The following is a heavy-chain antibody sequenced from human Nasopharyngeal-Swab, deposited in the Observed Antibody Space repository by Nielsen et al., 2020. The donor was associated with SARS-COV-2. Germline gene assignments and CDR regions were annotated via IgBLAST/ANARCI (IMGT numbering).Heavy chain of an antibody. CDR3: AKDSGSLWFGDSYYFDY. J-gene: IGHJ4*02. CDR2: ISYDGSNK. V-gene: IGHV3-30*18. Sequence: VRQAPGKGVAGVAVISYDGSNKYYADSVKRRLTISRDNSKNTLYLQMNSLRAEDTAVYYCAKDSGSLWFGDSYYFDYWGQGTLVTVSS. D-gene: IGHD3-10*01.